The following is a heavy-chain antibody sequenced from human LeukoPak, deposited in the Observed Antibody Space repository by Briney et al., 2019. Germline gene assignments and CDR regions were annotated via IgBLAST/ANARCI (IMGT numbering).Heavy chain of an antibody. V-gene: IGHV4-30-4*07. CDR1: GDSISSGGYS. J-gene: IGHJ6*03. CDR3: ARGSSLYYYYYYMDV. D-gene: IGHD6-13*01. CDR2: IHDSGST. Sequence: PSETLSLTCVVSGDSISSGGYSWSWIRQTPGKGLEWIAYIHDSGSTYNNPSLKSRLSISIDTSKNQFSLKLNSVTAADTAVYYCARGSSLYYYYYYMDVWGKGTTVTVSS.